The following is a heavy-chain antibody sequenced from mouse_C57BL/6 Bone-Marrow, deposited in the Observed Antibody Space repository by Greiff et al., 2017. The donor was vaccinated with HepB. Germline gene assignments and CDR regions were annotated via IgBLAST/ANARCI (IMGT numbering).Heavy chain of an antibody. CDR1: GFTFNTYA. D-gene: IGHD1-1*01. J-gene: IGHJ3*01. CDR2: IRSKSSNYAT. V-gene: IGHV10-3*01. Sequence: EVQGVESGGGLVQPKGSLKLSCAASGFTFNTYAMHWVRQAPGKGLEWVARIRSKSSNYATYYADSVKDRFTISRDDSQSMLYLQMNNLKTEDTAMYYCVREEDYYGSSLFAYWGQGTLVTVSA. CDR3: VREEDYYGSSLFAY.